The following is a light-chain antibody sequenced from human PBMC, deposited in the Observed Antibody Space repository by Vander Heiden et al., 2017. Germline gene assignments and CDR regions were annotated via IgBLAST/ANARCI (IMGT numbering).Light chain of an antibody. CDR3: TSYTSRTTWV. CDR2: DVS. V-gene: IGLV2-14*03. Sequence: QSALTQPASVSGSPGQSITISCTGTSSDVGGYNYVSWYHQHPGKAPKVMIYDVSNRPLGVSNRFSGSKSGNTASLTISGLQAEDEADYYCTSYTSRTTWVFGGGTKLTVL. CDR1: SSDVGGYNY. J-gene: IGLJ2*01.